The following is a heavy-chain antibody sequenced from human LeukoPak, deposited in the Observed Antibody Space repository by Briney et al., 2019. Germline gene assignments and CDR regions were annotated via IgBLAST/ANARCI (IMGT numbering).Heavy chain of an antibody. CDR2: MNPNSGNT. Sequence: ASVKVSCKASGYTFTSYDINWVRQATGQGLEWMGWMNPNSGNTGYAQKFQGRATMTRNNSISTAYMELSSLRSEDTDVYYCARGMLRGYYYYYMDVWGKGTTVTVSS. D-gene: IGHD3-16*01. CDR3: ARGMLRGYYYYYMDV. J-gene: IGHJ6*03. CDR1: GYTFTSYD. V-gene: IGHV1-8*01.